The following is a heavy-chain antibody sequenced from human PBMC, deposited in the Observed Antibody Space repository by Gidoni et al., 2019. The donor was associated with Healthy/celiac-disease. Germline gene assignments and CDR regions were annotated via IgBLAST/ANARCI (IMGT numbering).Heavy chain of an antibody. D-gene: IGHD5-12*01. CDR2: ISAYNGNT. CDR3: AREVGIVANPRGDYYYGMDV. CDR1: GYPFTSYG. V-gene: IGHV1-18*04. J-gene: IGHJ6*02. Sequence: QVQLVQSGAEVKKPGASVKVSCKASGYPFTSYGIRWVRQAPGQGLEWMGWISAYNGNTNYAQKLQGRVTMTTDTSTSTAYMELRSLRSDDTAVYYCAREVGIVANPRGDYYYGMDVWGQGTTVTVSS.